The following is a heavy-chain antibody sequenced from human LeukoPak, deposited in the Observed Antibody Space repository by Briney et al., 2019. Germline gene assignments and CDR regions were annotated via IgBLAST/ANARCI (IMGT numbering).Heavy chain of an antibody. CDR3: AKLVGEAVAGTGVDY. CDR1: GFTFSSYA. CDR2: ISGSGGST. D-gene: IGHD6-19*01. J-gene: IGHJ4*02. Sequence: QSGGSLRLSCAASGFTFSSYAMSWVRQAPGKGLEWVSAISGSGGSTYYADSVKGRFTISRDNSKNTLYLQMNSLRAEDTAVYYCAKLVGEAVAGTGVDYWGQGTLVTVSS. V-gene: IGHV3-23*01.